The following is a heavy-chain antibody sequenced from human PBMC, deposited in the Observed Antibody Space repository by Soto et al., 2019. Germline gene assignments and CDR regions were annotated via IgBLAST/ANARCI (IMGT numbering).Heavy chain of an antibody. V-gene: IGHV1-69*05. D-gene: IGHD2-15*01. CDR1: GGTFSSYA. J-gene: IGHJ6*02. Sequence: QVQLVQSGAEVKKPGSSVKVSCNASGGTFSSYAISWVRQAPGQGLEWMGGIIPIFRTADYAKKFQGRVRMTPAESTSTAYMELGSRRSEDTAVYYCASVETQRYYYGMDVWGQGTTVTVSS. CDR2: IIPIFRTA. CDR3: ASVETQRYYYGMDV.